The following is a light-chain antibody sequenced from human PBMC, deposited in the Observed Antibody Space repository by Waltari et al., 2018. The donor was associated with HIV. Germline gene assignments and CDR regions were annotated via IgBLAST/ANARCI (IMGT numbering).Light chain of an antibody. CDR2: GHS. J-gene: IGLJ3*02. Sequence: QSVLTQPPSVSGDPGQRVTISCTGSSSTIAPGYALHRYQQLPGTAPKLLIYGHSNRPSGVPDRFSGSKSGTSASLAISGLQPDDETDYYCQSYDRSLSNWVFGGGTKLTVL. V-gene: IGLV1-40*01. CDR3: QSYDRSLSNWV. CDR1: SSTIAPGYA.